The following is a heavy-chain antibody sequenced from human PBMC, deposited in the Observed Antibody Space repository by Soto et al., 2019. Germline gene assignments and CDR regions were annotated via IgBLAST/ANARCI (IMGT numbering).Heavy chain of an antibody. V-gene: IGHV5-51*01. CDR2: IYPGDSDA. CDR1: GYSFTSYW. J-gene: IGHJ6*02. CDR3: ARQPKSGYYGPTAKIRPYYYYYGMDV. D-gene: IGHD3-3*01. Sequence: GESLKISCKGSGYSFTSYWIGWVRQMPGKGLEWMGIIYPGDSDARYSPSFQGQVTISADKSISTAYLQWSSLKASDTAMYYCARQPKSGYYGPTAKIRPYYYYYGMDVWGQGTTVTVSS.